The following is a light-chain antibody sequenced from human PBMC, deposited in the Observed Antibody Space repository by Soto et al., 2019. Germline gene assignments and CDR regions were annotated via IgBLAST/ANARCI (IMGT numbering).Light chain of an antibody. J-gene: IGKJ4*01. Sequence: DVVMTQSPLSLPVTPGEPASISCRSSQSLLHSNGYNYLDWYLQKPGQSPQLLIYLGSNRASXVXDRLSGXGSGTDSTLKISRVEAEDVGVHYCMQSLQTPLTFGGGTKVDIK. CDR1: QSLLHSNGYNY. CDR2: LGS. CDR3: MQSLQTPLT. V-gene: IGKV2-28*01.